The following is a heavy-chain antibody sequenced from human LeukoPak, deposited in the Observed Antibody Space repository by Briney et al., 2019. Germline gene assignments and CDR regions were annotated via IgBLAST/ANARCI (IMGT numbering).Heavy chain of an antibody. Sequence: GASVKVSCKASGYTFTSYGISWVRQAPGQGLERMGWINPNSGGTNYAQKFQGRVTMTRDTSISTAYMELSRLRSDDTAVYYCARGAIVVVPAAPKLDNWFDPWGQGTLVTVSS. CDR2: INPNSGGT. CDR3: ARGAIVVVPAAPKLDNWFDP. D-gene: IGHD2-2*01. CDR1: GYTFTSYG. J-gene: IGHJ5*02. V-gene: IGHV1-2*02.